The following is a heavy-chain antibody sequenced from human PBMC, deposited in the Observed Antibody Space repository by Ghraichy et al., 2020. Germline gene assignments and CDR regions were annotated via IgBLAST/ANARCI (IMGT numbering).Heavy chain of an antibody. J-gene: IGHJ6*02. CDR3: ATTVALTTWYGMDV. Sequence: ASVKVSCKASGYTFTSYGISWVRQAPGQGLEWMGWISAYNGNTNYAQKLQGRVTMTTDTSTSTAYMELRSLRSDDTAVYYCATTVALTTWYGMDVWGQGTTVTVSS. D-gene: IGHD4-17*01. V-gene: IGHV1-18*01. CDR1: GYTFTSYG. CDR2: ISAYNGNT.